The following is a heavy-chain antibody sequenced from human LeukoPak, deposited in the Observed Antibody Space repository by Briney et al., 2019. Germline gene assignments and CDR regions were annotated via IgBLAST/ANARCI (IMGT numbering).Heavy chain of an antibody. CDR1: GGSISSGGYS. V-gene: IGHV4-30-2*01. Sequence: SETLSLTCAVSGGSISSGGYSWSWIRRPPGKGLEWIGYIYHSGSTYYNPSLKSRVTISVDRSKNQFSLKLSSVTAADTAVYYCAREGGGDPDYWGQGTLVTVSS. D-gene: IGHD3-16*02. CDR2: IYHSGST. CDR3: AREGGGDPDY. J-gene: IGHJ4*02.